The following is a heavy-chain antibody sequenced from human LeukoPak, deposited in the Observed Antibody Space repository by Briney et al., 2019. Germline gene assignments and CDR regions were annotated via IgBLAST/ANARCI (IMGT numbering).Heavy chain of an antibody. J-gene: IGHJ4*02. V-gene: IGHV4-30-2*01. CDR1: GGSISSGGYS. D-gene: IGHD6-6*01. CDR2: IYHSGST. Sequence: SETLSLTCAVSGGSISSGGYSWSWIRQPPGKGLEWIGYIYHSGSTYYNPSLKSRVTISVDTSKNQFSLKLSSVTAADTAVYYCARGPGYSSSRRGDYWGQGTLVTVSS. CDR3: ARGPGYSSSRRGDY.